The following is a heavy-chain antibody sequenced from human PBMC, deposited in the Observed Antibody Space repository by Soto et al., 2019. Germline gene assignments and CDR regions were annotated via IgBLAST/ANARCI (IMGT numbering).Heavy chain of an antibody. J-gene: IGHJ4*02. Sequence: SETLSLTCTVSGGSISSGGYYWSWIRQHPGKGLEWIGYIYYSGSTYYNPSLKSRVTISVDTSKNQFSLKLSSVTAADTAVYYCARSRDYGEFCYFDYWGQGTLVTVSS. CDR2: IYYSGST. D-gene: IGHD4-17*01. CDR3: ARSRDYGEFCYFDY. CDR1: GGSISSGGYY. V-gene: IGHV4-61*08.